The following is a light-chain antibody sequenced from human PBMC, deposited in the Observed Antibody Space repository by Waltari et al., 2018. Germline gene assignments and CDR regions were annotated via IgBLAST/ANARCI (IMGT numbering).Light chain of an antibody. Sequence: YELTQPPSVSVSPGQTARNTCPGDALAKPFSSWYQQKPGQAPVMVIYKDTERPSGTPERFSGYSSGTTVTLTISGVQAEDEADYYCQSVDSRITYVVFGGGTKVTVL. J-gene: IGLJ2*01. CDR1: ALAKPF. CDR3: QSVDSRITYVV. V-gene: IGLV3-25*03. CDR2: KDT.